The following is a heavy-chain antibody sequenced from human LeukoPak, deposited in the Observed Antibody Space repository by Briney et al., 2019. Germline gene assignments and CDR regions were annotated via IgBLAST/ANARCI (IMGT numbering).Heavy chain of an antibody. J-gene: IGHJ4*02. CDR2: IYTSGST. V-gene: IGHV4-4*08. D-gene: IGHD6-6*01. CDR3: ASFEYSSAITRAGNDY. CDR1: GFTFSDYY. Sequence: GSLRLSCAASGFTFSDYYMSWIRQPPEKGLEWIGRIYTSGSTNHNPSFKCRVTISVDTTRKQLSLKLSSLTAAAPAVYYCASFEYSSAITRAGNDYWGQGTLVTVSS.